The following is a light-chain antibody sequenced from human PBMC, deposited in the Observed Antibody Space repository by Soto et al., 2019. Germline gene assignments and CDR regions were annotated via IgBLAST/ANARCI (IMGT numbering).Light chain of an antibody. CDR2: DAS. J-gene: IGKJ1*01. CDR3: QDYGSSAWT. Sequence: SVFIQVPAALSLSPRERATLSCRASQSVSSSLAWYQQKPGQAPRLLIYDASNRATGIPARFSGSGSGTDFTLTISSLGPEDFAVYYCQDYGSSAWTFGQGTKVDIK. V-gene: IGKV3-11*01. CDR1: QSVSSS.